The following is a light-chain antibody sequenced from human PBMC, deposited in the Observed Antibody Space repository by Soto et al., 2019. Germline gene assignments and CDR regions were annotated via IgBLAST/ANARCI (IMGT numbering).Light chain of an antibody. CDR2: DSN. CDR3: GTWDNTLSAGV. J-gene: IGLJ2*01. V-gene: IGLV1-51*01. CDR1: SSNIGKNY. Sequence: QSVLTQPPSVSAAPGQTVTISCSGSSSNIGKNYVSWYQQVPGTAPRLLIYDSNKRPSGIPDRFSGSNSGTSATLGITGLQTGDEADYYCGTWDNTLSAGVFGGGTQLTVL.